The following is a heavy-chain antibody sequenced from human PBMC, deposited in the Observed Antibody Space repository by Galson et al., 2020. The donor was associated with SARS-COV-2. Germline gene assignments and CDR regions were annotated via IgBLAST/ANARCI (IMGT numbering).Heavy chain of an antibody. Sequence: GGSLRLSCAASGFTFSSYGMHWVRQAPGKGLEWVAVISYDGSNKYYADSVKGRFTISRDNSKNTLYLQMNSLRAEDTAVYYCAPYSSSWPYFDYWGQGTLVTVSS. J-gene: IGHJ4*02. V-gene: IGHV3-30*03. CDR2: ISYDGSNK. D-gene: IGHD6-13*01. CDR3: APYSSSWPYFDY. CDR1: GFTFSSYG.